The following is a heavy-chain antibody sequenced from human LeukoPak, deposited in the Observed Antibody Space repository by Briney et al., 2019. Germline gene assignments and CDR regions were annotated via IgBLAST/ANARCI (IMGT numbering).Heavy chain of an antibody. CDR2: IYSGGDT. V-gene: IGHV3-53*01. CDR1: GFTVSSNY. J-gene: IGHJ5*02. CDR3: AKDQEDYGSVSDWFDP. D-gene: IGHD4-17*01. Sequence: GGSLRLSCAASGFTVSSNYMSWVRQAPGKGLEWVSVIYSGGDTYYADSVKGRFTISRDNSKNTLYLQMNSLRAEDTAVYYCAKDQEDYGSVSDWFDPWGQGTLVTVSS.